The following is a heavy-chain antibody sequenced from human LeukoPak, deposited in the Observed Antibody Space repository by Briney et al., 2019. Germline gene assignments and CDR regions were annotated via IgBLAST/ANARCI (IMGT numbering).Heavy chain of an antibody. D-gene: IGHD2-2*01. CDR3: ARHEIGRAIVVVLNYFDY. Sequence: SETLSLTCAVSGYSISSGYYWGWIRRPPGKGLEWIGSIYHSGSTYYNPSLKSRVTISVDTSKNQFSLKLSSVTAADTAVYYCARHEIGRAIVVVLNYFDYWGQGTLVTVSS. CDR1: GYSISSGYY. V-gene: IGHV4-38-2*01. CDR2: IYHSGST. J-gene: IGHJ4*02.